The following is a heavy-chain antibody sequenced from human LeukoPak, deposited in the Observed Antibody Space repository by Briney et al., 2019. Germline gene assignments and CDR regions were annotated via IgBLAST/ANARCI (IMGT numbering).Heavy chain of an antibody. V-gene: IGHV3-23*01. CDR3: AKSGSSSYYHIYYFDY. CDR1: GFTFSSYA. J-gene: IGHJ4*02. D-gene: IGHD3-22*01. CDR2: ISGSGGST. Sequence: GGSLRLSCAASGFTFSSYAMSWVRPAPGKGLEWVSAISGSGGSTYYADSVKGRFTISRDNSKNTLYLQMNSLRAQDTAVYYCAKSGSSSYYHIYYFDYWGQGTLVTVSS.